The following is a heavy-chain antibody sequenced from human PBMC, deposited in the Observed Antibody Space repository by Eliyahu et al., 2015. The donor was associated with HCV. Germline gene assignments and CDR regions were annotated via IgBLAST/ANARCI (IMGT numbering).Heavy chain of an antibody. D-gene: IGHD3-10*01. CDR1: GGSIXXYY. Sequence: QVQLQESGPGLVKPSETLSLTCTVSGGSIXXYYWXWXXXPAGKGLEWIGRIYTSGSTNYNPSLKSRVTMSVDTSKNQFSLKLSSVTAADTAVYYCARVMGVGYYGSGSYYGGVEYYFDYWGQGTLVTVSS. V-gene: IGHV4-4*07. CDR2: IYTSGST. CDR3: ARVMGVGYYGSGSYYGGVEYYFDY. J-gene: IGHJ4*02.